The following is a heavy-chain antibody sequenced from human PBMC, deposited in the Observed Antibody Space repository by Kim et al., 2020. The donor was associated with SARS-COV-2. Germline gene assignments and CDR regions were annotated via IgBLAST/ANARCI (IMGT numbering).Heavy chain of an antibody. D-gene: IGHD1-26*01. V-gene: IGHV3-7*03. CDR1: GFRISNYW. J-gene: IGHJ5*02. CDR3: VSTGGASA. Sequence: GGSLRLSCIASGFRISNYWMNWVRQAPGKGLEWVANIDGDVRGRNYADSVRGRFTISKDNARNSLFLQLKSLRVEDTAVFYCVSTGGASAWGQGTPVTVS. CDR2: IDGDVRGR.